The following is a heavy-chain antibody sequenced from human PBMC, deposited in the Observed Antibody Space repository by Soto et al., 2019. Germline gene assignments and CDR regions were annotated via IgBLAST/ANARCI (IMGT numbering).Heavy chain of an antibody. Sequence: QVQLQQWGAGLLKPSETLSLTCAVYGGSFSGYYWSWIRQPPGKGLEWIGEINHSGSTNYNPSLKSRVTRSVDTSKNQFSLKLSSVTAADTAVYYCARGRGYSSSGHWFDPWGQGTLVTVSS. CDR2: INHSGST. CDR3: ARGRGYSSSGHWFDP. D-gene: IGHD6-13*01. CDR1: GGSFSGYY. J-gene: IGHJ5*02. V-gene: IGHV4-34*01.